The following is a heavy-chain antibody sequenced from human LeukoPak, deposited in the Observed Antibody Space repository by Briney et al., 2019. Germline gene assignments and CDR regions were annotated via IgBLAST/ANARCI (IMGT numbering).Heavy chain of an antibody. CDR3: ARWSPERRGDY. J-gene: IGHJ4*02. V-gene: IGHV4-30-2*01. D-gene: IGHD1-1*01. CDR1: GGSISSGGYS. Sequence: SQTLSLTCAVSGGSISSGGYSWSWIRQPPGKGLEWIGEINHSGSTNYNPSLKSRVTISVDTSKNQFSLKLSSVTAADTAVYYCARWSPERRGDYWGQGTLVTVSS. CDR2: INHSGST.